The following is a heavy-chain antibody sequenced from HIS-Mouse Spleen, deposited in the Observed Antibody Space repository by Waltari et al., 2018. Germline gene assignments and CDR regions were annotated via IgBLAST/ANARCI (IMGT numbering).Heavy chain of an antibody. CDR1: GCSISRSSYH. CDR3: AREIPYSSSWYDWYFDL. V-gene: IGHV4-39*07. CDR2: IYYSGST. Sequence: QLQLQESGPGLVKPSETLSLTCTVSGCSISRSSYHWCWIRQPPGKGLEWIGSIYYSGSTYYNPSLKSRVTISVDTSKNQFSLKLSSVTAADTAVYYCAREIPYSSSWYDWYFDLWGRGTLVTVSS. J-gene: IGHJ2*01. D-gene: IGHD6-13*01.